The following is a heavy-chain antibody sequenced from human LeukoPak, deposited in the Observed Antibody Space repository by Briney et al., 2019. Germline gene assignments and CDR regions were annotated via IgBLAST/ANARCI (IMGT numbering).Heavy chain of an antibody. CDR3: ARVVEVGGSLDY. CDR2: IFYSGST. CDR1: GGSISTSNYY. J-gene: IGHJ4*02. V-gene: IGHV4-39*07. Sequence: SETLSLTCTVSGGSISTSNYYWGWIRQPPGKGLEWIGNIFYSGSTYYNPSLKSRVTISVDTSKNQFSLKLSSVTAADTAVYYCARVVEVGGSLDYWGQGTLVTVSS. D-gene: IGHD1-26*01.